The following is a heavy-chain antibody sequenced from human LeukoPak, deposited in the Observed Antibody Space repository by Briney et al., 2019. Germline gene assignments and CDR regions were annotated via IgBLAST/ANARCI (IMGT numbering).Heavy chain of an antibody. V-gene: IGHV3-53*01. Sequence: GGSLRLSCSFSGLIASSNYMAWVRQAPGKGLQWISFIYGGGNTLHADSVMGRFSISRDNSKTTLYLQMNSLRAEDTAVYYCATGGRSGMAFDFWGQGTLVTVSS. J-gene: IGHJ4*02. CDR1: GLIASSNY. D-gene: IGHD5-24*01. CDR3: ATGGRSGMAFDF. CDR2: IYGGGNT.